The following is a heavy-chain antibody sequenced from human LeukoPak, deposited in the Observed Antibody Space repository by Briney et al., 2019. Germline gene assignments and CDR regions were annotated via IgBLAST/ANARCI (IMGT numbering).Heavy chain of an antibody. J-gene: IGHJ4*02. D-gene: IGHD5-12*01. Sequence: KTGGSLRLSCAASGFTFSSYSMNWVRQAPGKGLEWVSSISSISSYAYHADSVKGRFIISRDNAKNSLYLQMNSLRAEDTAVYFCARGTTGGYSPSHWGQGTLVTVPS. CDR1: GFTFSSYS. V-gene: IGHV3-21*01. CDR2: ISSISSYA. CDR3: ARGTTGGYSPSH.